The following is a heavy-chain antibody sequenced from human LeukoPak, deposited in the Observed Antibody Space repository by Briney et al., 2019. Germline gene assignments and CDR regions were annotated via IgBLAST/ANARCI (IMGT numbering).Heavy chain of an antibody. D-gene: IGHD6-13*01. Sequence: ASVKVSCKASGYTFTSYDINWVRRATGQGLEWMGWMNPNSGNTGYAQKFQGRVTMTRNTSISTAYMELSSLRSEDTAVYYCARGRAAAGTSFDYWGQGTLVTVSS. CDR1: GYTFTSYD. CDR2: MNPNSGNT. CDR3: ARGRAAAGTSFDY. V-gene: IGHV1-8*01. J-gene: IGHJ4*02.